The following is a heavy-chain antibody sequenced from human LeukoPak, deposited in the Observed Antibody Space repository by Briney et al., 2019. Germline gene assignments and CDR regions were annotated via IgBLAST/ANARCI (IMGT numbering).Heavy chain of an antibody. CDR3: ARDVGGSYPYYFDY. V-gene: IGHV4-59*12. D-gene: IGHD1-26*01. J-gene: IGHJ4*02. Sequence: SETLSLTCTVSGGSISNKYWSWIRQPPGKGLEWIGYIYYSGSTNYNPSLKSRVTILVDTSKNQFSLKLSSVTAADTAVYYCARDVGGSYPYYFDYWGQGTLVTVSS. CDR2: IYYSGST. CDR1: GGSISNKY.